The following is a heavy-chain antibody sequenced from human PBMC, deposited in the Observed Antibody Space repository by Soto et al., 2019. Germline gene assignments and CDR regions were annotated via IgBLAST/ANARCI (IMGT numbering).Heavy chain of an antibody. Sequence: QVQLQQWGAGLLKPSETLSLTCAVYGGSFSGYYWSWIRQPPGKGLEWIGEINHSGSTNYNPSLKSRVIISVDTSKNQFSLKLSSVTAADTAVYYCARTVRYYDFWSGYYRSDGLYFDYWGQGTLVTVSS. J-gene: IGHJ4*02. CDR2: INHSGST. V-gene: IGHV4-34*01. CDR3: ARTVRYYDFWSGYYRSDGLYFDY. D-gene: IGHD3-3*01. CDR1: GGSFSGYY.